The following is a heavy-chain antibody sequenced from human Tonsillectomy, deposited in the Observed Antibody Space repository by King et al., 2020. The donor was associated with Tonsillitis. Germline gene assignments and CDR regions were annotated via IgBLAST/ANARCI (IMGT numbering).Heavy chain of an antibody. D-gene: IGHD3-10*01. J-gene: IGHJ5*02. CDR3: AREGNYGSGSYGGFDP. V-gene: IGHV4-39*07. CDR2: IYYSGST. Sequence: QLQESGPGLVKPSETLSLTCTVSDDSISSTRYFWGWIRQPPGKGLEWIGNIYYSGSTYYSPSLKSRVTISIDTSKNQFSLRLSSVTAADTAVYYCAREGNYGSGSYGGFDPWGQGTLVTVSS. CDR1: DDSISSTRYF.